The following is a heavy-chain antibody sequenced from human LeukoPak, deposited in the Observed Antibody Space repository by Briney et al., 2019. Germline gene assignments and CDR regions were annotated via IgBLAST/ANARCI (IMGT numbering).Heavy chain of an antibody. Sequence: GGSLRLSCAASGCTFSRYWMSWVRQAPGKGLEGVANIKQDGSEKYYVDSVKGRFTISRDNAKNSLYLQMNSLRAEDTAVYYCAKSQVGVATIYFDYWGQGTLVTVSS. CDR2: IKQDGSEK. V-gene: IGHV3-7*01. CDR1: GCTFSRYW. CDR3: AKSQVGVATIYFDY. J-gene: IGHJ4*02. D-gene: IGHD5-24*01.